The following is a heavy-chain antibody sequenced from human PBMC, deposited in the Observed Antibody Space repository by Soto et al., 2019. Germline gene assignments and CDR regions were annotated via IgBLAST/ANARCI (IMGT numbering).Heavy chain of an antibody. CDR2: IDWDDDK. CDR1: GFSLSTSGMC. Sequence: SGPTLVNPTQTLTLTCTFSGFSLSTSGMCVSWIRQPPGKALEWLALIDWDDDKYYSTSLKTRLTISKDTSKNQVALTMTNMDPVDTATYYCARIGAGTSGYYSGMDVWGQGTTVTVAS. CDR3: ARIGAGTSGYYSGMDV. V-gene: IGHV2-70*01. J-gene: IGHJ6*02. D-gene: IGHD6-19*01.